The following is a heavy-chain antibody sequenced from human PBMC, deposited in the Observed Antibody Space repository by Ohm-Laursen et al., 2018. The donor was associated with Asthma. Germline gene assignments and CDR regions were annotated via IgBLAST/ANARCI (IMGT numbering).Heavy chain of an antibody. J-gene: IGHJ5*02. Sequence: SLRLSCAASGFSFHEYAMHWVRHSPGKGLEWVSGISWNSGSIGYADSVKGRFTISRDNAKNSLYLQMNSLRPEDTTFYYCAKLVGVTTAWGQGTLVTVSS. CDR3: AKLVGVTTA. CDR1: GFSFHEYA. V-gene: IGHV3-9*01. CDR2: ISWNSGSI. D-gene: IGHD4-17*01.